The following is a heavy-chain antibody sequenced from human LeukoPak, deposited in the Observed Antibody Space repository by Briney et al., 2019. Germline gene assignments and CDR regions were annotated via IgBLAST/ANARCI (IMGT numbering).Heavy chain of an antibody. V-gene: IGHV3-33*01. CDR2: IWYDGSNK. CDR3: ASTSGWYEPIDY. Sequence: GRSLRLSCAASGFTFSSYGMHWVRQAPGKGMEWVAVIWYDGSNKYYADSVKGRFTISRDNSKNTLYLQMNSLRAEDTAVYYCASTSGWYEPIDYWGQGTLVTVSS. D-gene: IGHD6-19*01. J-gene: IGHJ4*02. CDR1: GFTFSSYG.